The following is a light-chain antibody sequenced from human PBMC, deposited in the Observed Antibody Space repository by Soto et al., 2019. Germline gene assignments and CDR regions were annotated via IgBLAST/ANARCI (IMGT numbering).Light chain of an antibody. J-gene: IGKJ3*01. CDR3: QHYGTSAL. V-gene: IGKV3-20*01. CDR1: ESVSTSY. CDR2: GAS. Sequence: EIVLTQSPGTLSLSPGERATLSCRASESVSTSYLAWYQQKPGQAPRLLVYGASGRATGIPDRFSVSASGTDFTLTISRLEPEDFAVYSCQHYGTSALFGPGTKVDIK.